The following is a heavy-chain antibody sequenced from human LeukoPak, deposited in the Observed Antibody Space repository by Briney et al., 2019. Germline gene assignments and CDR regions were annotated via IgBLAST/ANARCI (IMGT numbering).Heavy chain of an antibody. CDR3: AKDRGIISDY. J-gene: IGHJ4*02. D-gene: IGHD3-10*01. CDR1: GSTFSNYA. Sequence: GGSLRLSCAASGSTFSNYAMSWVRQAPGKGLEWVSSINGRGGSTYYADSVKGRFTISRDNSKNTLYLQMNSLRAEDTAVYYCAKDRGIISDYWGQGTLVTVSS. V-gene: IGHV3-23*01. CDR2: INGRGGST.